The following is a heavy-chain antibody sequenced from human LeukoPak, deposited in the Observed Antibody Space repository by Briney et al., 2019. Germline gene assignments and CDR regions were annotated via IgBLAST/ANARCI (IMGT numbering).Heavy chain of an antibody. CDR1: GFSVSAIY. V-gene: IGHV3-53*01. J-gene: IGHJ4*02. Sequence: GGSLRLSCTVSGFSVSAIYLSWVRQVPGKGLQWVSGIYSAGTSFHAESLEGRFTVSRDFSKNILYLQMNSLRAEDTGVYYCAMTGDILIASSYWGQGTSVTVSS. D-gene: IGHD3-9*01. CDR3: AMTGDILIASSY. CDR2: IYSAGTS.